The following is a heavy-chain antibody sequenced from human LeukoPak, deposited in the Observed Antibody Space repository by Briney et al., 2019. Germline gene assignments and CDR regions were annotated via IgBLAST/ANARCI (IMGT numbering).Heavy chain of an antibody. V-gene: IGHV3-74*01. J-gene: IGHJ4*02. D-gene: IGHD3-22*01. CDR3: AKDPDYYDSSGSY. CDR1: GFTFSSYW. Sequence: GGSLRLSCAASGFTFSSYWIHWVRQAPGKGLVWVSRISSDGSSTRYADSVKGRFTISRDNSKNTLYLQMNSLRAEDTAVYYCAKDPDYYDSSGSYWGQGTLVTVSS. CDR2: ISSDGSST.